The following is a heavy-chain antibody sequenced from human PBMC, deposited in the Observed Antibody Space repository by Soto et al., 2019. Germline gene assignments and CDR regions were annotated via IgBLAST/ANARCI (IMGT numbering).Heavy chain of an antibody. CDR3: ARARGGYYDY. CDR2: FYYSGST. Sequence: SETLSLTCTVSGGSISSYYWSWIRQPPGKGLEWIGYFYYSGSTNYNPSLKSRVTISVDTSKNQFSLKLSSVTAADTAVYYCARARGGYYDYWGQGTLVTSPQ. J-gene: IGHJ4*02. V-gene: IGHV4-59*01. CDR1: GGSISSYY. D-gene: IGHD3-22*01.